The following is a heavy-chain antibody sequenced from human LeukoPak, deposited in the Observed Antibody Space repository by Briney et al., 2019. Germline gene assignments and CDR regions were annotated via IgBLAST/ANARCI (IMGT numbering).Heavy chain of an antibody. CDR1: GFIFSPTG. CDR3: TRDGSAWSRDY. Sequence: GGSLRLSCVASGFIFSPTGMTWVRQAPGKGLEWVSTITSADYPSYSDSVKGRFIISRDNARNSIYLQMNGLRVEDTALYYCTRDGSAWSRDYWGQGTLVTVSS. J-gene: IGHJ4*02. V-gene: IGHV3-21*01. CDR2: ITSADYP. D-gene: IGHD6-13*01.